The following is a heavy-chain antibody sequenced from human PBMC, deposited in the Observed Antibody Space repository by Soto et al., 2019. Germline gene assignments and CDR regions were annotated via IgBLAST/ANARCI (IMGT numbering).Heavy chain of an antibody. V-gene: IGHV3-30-3*01. CDR1: GFTFSSYA. J-gene: IGHJ3*02. CDR3: ATEMDSFGI. CDR2: ISYDGSNK. Sequence: QVQLVESGGGVVQPGRSLRLSWAASGFTFSSYAMHWVRQAPGKGLEWVAFISYDGSNKCYADSVKGRFTISRDNSKNTLFLQMNSLRAEDTAVSCWATEMDSFGIWGQGTMVTVSS.